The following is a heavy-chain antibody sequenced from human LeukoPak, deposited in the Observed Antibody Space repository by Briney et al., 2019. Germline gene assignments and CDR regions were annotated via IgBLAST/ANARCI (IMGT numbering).Heavy chain of an antibody. V-gene: IGHV4-39*07. J-gene: IGHJ3*02. D-gene: IGHD2-15*01. CDR3: ASVLNNAFDI. CDR1: GGSISSYY. CDR2: IYYSGST. Sequence: SETLSLTCTVSGGSISSYYWSWIRQPPGKGLEWIGSIYYSGSTYYNPSLKSRVTISVDTSKNQFSLKLSSVTAADTAVYYCASVLNNAFDIWGQGTMVTVSS.